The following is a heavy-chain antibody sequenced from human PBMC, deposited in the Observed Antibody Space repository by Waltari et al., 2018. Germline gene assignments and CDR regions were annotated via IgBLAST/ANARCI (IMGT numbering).Heavy chain of an antibody. CDR2: IYYFQYSGRT. CDR3: VRDLHYCSRNNCYFDY. Sequence: QLQLLESGPGLVKPSETLSLSCTVSGDSISSTSYNWGWIRQPPGKGLEWIGSIYYFQYSGRTYYNPSLKSRVTISVDTSKNQFSLKLNSVTAADTAVYYCVRDLHYCSRNNCYFDYWGQGTLVTVSS. D-gene: IGHD2-2*01. J-gene: IGHJ4*02. V-gene: IGHV4-39*07. CDR1: GDSISSTSYN.